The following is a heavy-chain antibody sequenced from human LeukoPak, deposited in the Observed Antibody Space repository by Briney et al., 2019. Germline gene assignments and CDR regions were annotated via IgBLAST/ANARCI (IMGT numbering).Heavy chain of an antibody. CDR1: GYSISSGYY. Sequence: SETLSLTCAVSGYSISSGYYWGWIRHPPAQGLEWIGSIYHRGSTYYNPSLKSRVTISVDTSKNQFSLKLSSVTTADTAVYYCARPSRYYYGSGSYLTKYYFDYWGQGTLVTVSS. CDR2: IYHRGST. V-gene: IGHV4-38-2*01. D-gene: IGHD3-10*01. CDR3: ARPSRYYYGSGSYLTKYYFDY. J-gene: IGHJ4*02.